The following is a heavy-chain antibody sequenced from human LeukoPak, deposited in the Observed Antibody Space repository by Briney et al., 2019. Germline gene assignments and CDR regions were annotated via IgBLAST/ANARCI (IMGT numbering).Heavy chain of an antibody. Sequence: GSLRLSCAASGFTFSSYAMSRVRQTPGKGLEWIGEISHTGLTGSNPSLKSRVTIFVDSSKKQFSLRMTSVTAADTGVYYCARVPDITARPCDTWGPGTLVTVSS. J-gene: IGHJ5*02. CDR1: GFTFSSYA. CDR3: ARVPDITARPCDT. CDR2: ISHTGLT. V-gene: IGHV4-34*08. D-gene: IGHD1-1*01.